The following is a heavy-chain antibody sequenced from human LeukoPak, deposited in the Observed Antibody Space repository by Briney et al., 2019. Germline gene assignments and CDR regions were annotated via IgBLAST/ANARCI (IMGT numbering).Heavy chain of an antibody. CDR1: GFTFSSYS. CDR3: ARDPATFYSGYVY. D-gene: IGHD5-12*01. Sequence: GGSLRLSCAASGFTFSSYSMNWVRQAPGKGLEWVSSISSSSSYIYYADSVKGRFTISRDNAKNSLYLQMNSLRAEDTAVYYCARDPATFYSGYVYWGQGTLVTVSS. V-gene: IGHV3-21*01. CDR2: ISSSSSYI. J-gene: IGHJ4*02.